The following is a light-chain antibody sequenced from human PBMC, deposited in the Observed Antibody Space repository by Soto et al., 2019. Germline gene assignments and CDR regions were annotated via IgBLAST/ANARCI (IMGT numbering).Light chain of an antibody. CDR3: HQYNNWPLT. V-gene: IGKV3D-15*01. J-gene: IGKJ5*01. CDR1: QSVSSK. CDR2: GAS. Sequence: IVMTQSPATLSVSPGERATLSCRASQSVSSKLAWYQQKPGQAPRLLIYGASSRATGIPDRFSGSGSGTDFTLTISRLEPEDFAVYYCHQYNNWPLTFGQGTRLEIK.